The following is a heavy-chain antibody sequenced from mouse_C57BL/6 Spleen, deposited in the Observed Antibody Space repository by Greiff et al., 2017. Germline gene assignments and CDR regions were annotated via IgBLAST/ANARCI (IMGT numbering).Heavy chain of an antibody. CDR1: GFSLTSYG. D-gene: IGHD4-1*01. V-gene: IGHV2-2*01. Sequence: VMLVESGPGLVQPSQSLSITCTVSGFSLTSYGVHWVRQSPGQGLEWLGVIWSGGSTDYNAAFISRLSISKDNSKSQVFFKMNSLQADDTAIYYCARNWDGTFAYWGQGTLVTVSA. CDR2: IWSGGST. CDR3: ARNWDGTFAY. J-gene: IGHJ3*01.